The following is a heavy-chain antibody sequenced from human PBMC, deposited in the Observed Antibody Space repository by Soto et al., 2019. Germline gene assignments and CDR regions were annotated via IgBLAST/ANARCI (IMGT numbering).Heavy chain of an antibody. CDR1: GYTFTSCS. J-gene: IGHJ4*02. CDR3: ARFAAYVGGTYLPFDY. Sequence: GASVKVCWKASGYTFTSCSMYWARQAPGQRLEWMGWINAGNGNTEYSQKFQGRVTITRDTSASTAHMELSSLRSEDTALYYCARFAAYVGGTYLPFDYWGQGTLVTVSS. V-gene: IGHV1-3*01. D-gene: IGHD3-16*01. CDR2: INAGNGNT.